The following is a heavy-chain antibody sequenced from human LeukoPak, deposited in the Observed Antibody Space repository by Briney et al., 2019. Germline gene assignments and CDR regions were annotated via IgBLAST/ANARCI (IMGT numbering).Heavy chain of an antibody. J-gene: IGHJ4*02. CDR1: GGSISSGGYY. CDR3: ARASELGIGVEFDY. CDR2: IYYSGRT. D-gene: IGHD7-27*01. V-gene: IGHV4-31*03. Sequence: SQTLSLTCTVSGGSISSGGYYWSWIRQHPGKGLEWIGYIYYSGRTYYNPSLKSRVTISVDTSKNQFSLKLSSVTAADTAVYYCARASELGIGVEFDYWGQGTLVTVSS.